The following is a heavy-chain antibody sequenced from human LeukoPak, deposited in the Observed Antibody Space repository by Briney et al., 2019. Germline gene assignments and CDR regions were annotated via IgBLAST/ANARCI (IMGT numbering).Heavy chain of an antibody. Sequence: SETLSLTCTVSGGSISSYYRSWIRQPPGKGLEWIGHIYYSGNTNYNSSLESRVTISVDKSKNQFSLRLNSVTAAGTAVYYCVRGRAWFVSWGQGTLVTVSS. CDR2: IYYSGNT. CDR3: VRGRAWFVS. V-gene: IGHV4-59*01. J-gene: IGHJ5*01. CDR1: GGSISSYY.